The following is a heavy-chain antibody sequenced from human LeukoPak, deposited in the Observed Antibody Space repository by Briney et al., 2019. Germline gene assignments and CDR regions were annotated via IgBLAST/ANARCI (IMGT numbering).Heavy chain of an antibody. J-gene: IGHJ4*02. CDR1: GDSVSSSSDA. CDR3: ARDLHDYGDYLPLDC. Sequence: SQTLSLTCAISGDSVSSSSDAWNWIRQSPSRGLEWLGRTYYRSKWYNDYAVSVKSRITLNPDTSKNQFSRQLNSVTPKDTAVYYCARDLHDYGDYLPLDCWGQGTLVTVSS. D-gene: IGHD4-17*01. V-gene: IGHV6-1*01. CDR2: TYYRSKWYN.